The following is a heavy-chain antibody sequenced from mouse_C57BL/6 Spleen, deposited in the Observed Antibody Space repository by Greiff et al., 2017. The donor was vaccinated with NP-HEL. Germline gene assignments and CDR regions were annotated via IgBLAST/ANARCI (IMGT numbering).Heavy chain of an antibody. Sequence: EVQLQQSGPELVKPGASVKIPCKASGYTFTDYNMDWVKQSHGKSLEWIGDINPNNGGTIYNQKFKGKATLTVDKASRTAYMELRSLTSEDTAVSYCARESDYYGSSLAYWGQGTLVTVSA. V-gene: IGHV1-18*01. CDR1: GYTFTDYN. CDR2: INPNNGGT. CDR3: ARESDYYGSSLAY. D-gene: IGHD1-1*01. J-gene: IGHJ3*01.